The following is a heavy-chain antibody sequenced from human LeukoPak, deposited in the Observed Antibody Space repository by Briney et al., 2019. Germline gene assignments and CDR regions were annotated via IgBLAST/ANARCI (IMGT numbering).Heavy chain of an antibody. D-gene: IGHD1-26*01. J-gene: IGHJ4*02. CDR1: GGSISSYY. V-gene: IGHV4-59*12. CDR3: ARLGATRGDY. Sequence: PETLSLTCTVSGGSISSYYWSWIRQPPGKGLEWIGYIYYSGSTNYNPSLKSRVTISVDTSKNQFSLKLSSVTAADTAVYYCARLGATRGDYWGQGTLVTVSS. CDR2: IYYSGST.